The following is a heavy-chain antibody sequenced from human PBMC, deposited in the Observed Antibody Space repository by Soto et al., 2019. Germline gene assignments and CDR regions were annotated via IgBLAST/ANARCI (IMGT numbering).Heavy chain of an antibody. CDR1: GFTFSSYA. Sequence: GGSLRLSCAASGFTFSSYAMSWVRQAPGKGLEWVSAISGSGGSTYYADSVKGRFTISRDNSKNTLYLQMNSLRAEDTAVYYCAKSEWDPEQLVRSYYYGMDVWGQGTTVTVSS. D-gene: IGHD6-13*01. J-gene: IGHJ6*02. CDR3: AKSEWDPEQLVRSYYYGMDV. CDR2: ISGSGGST. V-gene: IGHV3-23*01.